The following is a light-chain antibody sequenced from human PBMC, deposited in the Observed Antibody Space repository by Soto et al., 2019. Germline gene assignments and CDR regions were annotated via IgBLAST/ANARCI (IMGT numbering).Light chain of an antibody. CDR2: DVS. CDR1: QSLSNW. Sequence: IQMTQSPSTLSASVGDRVTITCRASQSLSNWLAWYQQKPGKAPNLLIFDVSSLESGVPSRFSGSGSGTEFTLTISSLKPDDFATDYCQQYSTHATFGQGTKVDIK. CDR3: QQYSTHAT. V-gene: IGKV1-5*01. J-gene: IGKJ1*01.